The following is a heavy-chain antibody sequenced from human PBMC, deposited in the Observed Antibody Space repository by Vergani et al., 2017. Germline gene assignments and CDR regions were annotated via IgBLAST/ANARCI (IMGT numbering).Heavy chain of an antibody. V-gene: IGHV3-23*01. Sequence: EVQLLESGGGLVQPGGSLRLSCAASGFTFSSYAMRWVRQAPGKGLEWVSAISGGGGSTYYADSVKGRFTISRDNSKNTLYLQMNSLRGEDTAVYYCAEVQSQLLYVDYWGQGTLVTVSS. J-gene: IGHJ4*02. CDR2: ISGGGGST. D-gene: IGHD2-2*02. CDR1: GFTFSSYA. CDR3: AEVQSQLLYVDY.